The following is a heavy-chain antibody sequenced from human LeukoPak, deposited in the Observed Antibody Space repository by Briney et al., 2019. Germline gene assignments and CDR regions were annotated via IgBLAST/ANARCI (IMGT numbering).Heavy chain of an antibody. V-gene: IGHV3-23*01. CDR2: ISGSGGST. D-gene: IGHD3-22*01. Sequence: GGSLRLSCAASGFTFSSYGMSWVRQAPGKGLEWVSAISGSGGSTYYADSVKGRFTISRDNAKNSLYLQMNSLRAEDTAVYYCARLTGDSSYWGQGTLVTVSS. CDR1: GFTFSSYG. CDR3: ARLTGDSSY. J-gene: IGHJ4*02.